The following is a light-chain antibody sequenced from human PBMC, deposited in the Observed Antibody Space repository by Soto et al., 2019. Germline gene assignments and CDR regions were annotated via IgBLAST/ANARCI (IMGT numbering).Light chain of an antibody. CDR3: QQYGSSPPYT. V-gene: IGKV3-20*01. J-gene: IGKJ2*01. CDR1: QTISNNY. Sequence: EVVLTQSPGTLSLSPGEGATLSCRASQTISNNYLAWYQQKPGQAPRLLIFGSSDRATGIPDRFSGSGSGTDFTLTISRLEPEDFAVYYCQQYGSSPPYTFGQGTKLEIK. CDR2: GSS.